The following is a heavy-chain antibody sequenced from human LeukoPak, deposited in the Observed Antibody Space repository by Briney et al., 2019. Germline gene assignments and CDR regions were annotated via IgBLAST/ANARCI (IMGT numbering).Heavy chain of an antibody. D-gene: IGHD6-13*01. J-gene: IGHJ4*02. Sequence: AASLKISCNASGYCFTSYWIGWGRQMPGRGLEWMGIIYPGDSDTRSSPSFQGQVTISADKSISTPYLQWSSPKASDTAMYYCARQGSSSWFDYRGQGTLVTVSS. CDR2: IYPGDSDT. CDR3: ARQGSSSWFDY. V-gene: IGHV5-51*01. CDR1: GYCFTSYW.